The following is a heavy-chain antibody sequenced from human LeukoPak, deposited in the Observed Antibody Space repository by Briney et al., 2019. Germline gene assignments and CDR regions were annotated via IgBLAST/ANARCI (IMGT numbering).Heavy chain of an antibody. V-gene: IGHV3-30*18. CDR1: GFTFSSYG. Sequence: GRSLRLSCAASGFTFSSYGMHWVRQAPGKGLEWVAVISYDGSNKYYADSVKGRFTISRDNSKNTLYLQMNSLRAEDTAVYYCAKDQSMFVNMITSGGPVGYWGQGTLVTVSS. J-gene: IGHJ4*02. CDR3: AKDQSMFVNMITSGGPVGY. D-gene: IGHD3-16*01. CDR2: ISYDGSNK.